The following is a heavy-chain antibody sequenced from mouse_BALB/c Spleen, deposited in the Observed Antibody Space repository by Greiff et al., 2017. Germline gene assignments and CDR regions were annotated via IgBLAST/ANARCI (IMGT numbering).Heavy chain of an antibody. J-gene: IGHJ2*01. Sequence: EVQLVESGGGLVKPGGSLKLSCAASGFTFSDYYMYWVRQTPEQRLEWVATISDGGSYTYYPDSVKGRSTISRDNAKNNLYLQMSSLKSEDTAMYYCARDRYYGSSYGGVFDYWGQGTTLTVSS. CDR2: ISDGGSYT. CDR3: ARDRYYGSSYGGVFDY. V-gene: IGHV5-4*02. CDR1: GFTFSDYY. D-gene: IGHD1-1*01.